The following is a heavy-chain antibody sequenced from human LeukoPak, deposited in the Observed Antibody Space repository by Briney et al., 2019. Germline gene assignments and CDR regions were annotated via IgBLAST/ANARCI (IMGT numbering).Heavy chain of an antibody. V-gene: IGHV3-9*01. CDR2: ISWNSGSI. CDR3: AKSTRRDGYNKGFDY. Sequence: PGRSLRLSYAASGFTFDDYAMHWVRQAPGKGLEWVSGISWNSGSIGYADSVKGRFTISRDNAKNSLYLQMNSLRAEDTALYYCAKSTRRDGYNKGFDYWGQGTLVTVSS. J-gene: IGHJ4*02. CDR1: GFTFDDYA. D-gene: IGHD5-24*01.